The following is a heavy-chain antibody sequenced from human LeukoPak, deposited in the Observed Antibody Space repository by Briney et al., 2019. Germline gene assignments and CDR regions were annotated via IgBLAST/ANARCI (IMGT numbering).Heavy chain of an antibody. J-gene: IGHJ5*02. D-gene: IGHD6-19*01. V-gene: IGHV4-39*07. CDR2: IYYSGST. CDR1: GGSISSSSYY. CDR3: ARLSGWYLAWFDP. Sequence: SETLSLTCTVSGGSISSSSYYWGWIRQPPGKGLEWIGSIYYSGSTYYNPSLKSRVTISVDTSKNQFSLKLSSVTAADTAVYYCARLSGWYLAWFDPWGQGTLVTVSP.